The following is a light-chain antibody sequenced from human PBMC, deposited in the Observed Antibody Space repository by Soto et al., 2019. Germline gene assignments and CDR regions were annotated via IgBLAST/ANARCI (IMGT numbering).Light chain of an antibody. CDR1: QSVNIY. CDR3: QQSYSTPRT. V-gene: IGKV3-11*01. CDR2: DAS. Sequence: EVVLTQSPATLSLSTGERATLSCRASQSVNIYLAWYQQKPGQAPRLLIYDASNRATGIPARFSGSGSGTDFTLTISSLEPEYFATYYCQQSYSTPRTFGQGTKVDIK. J-gene: IGKJ1*01.